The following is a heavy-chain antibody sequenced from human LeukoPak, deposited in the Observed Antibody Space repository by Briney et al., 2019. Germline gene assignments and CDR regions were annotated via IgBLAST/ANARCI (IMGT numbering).Heavy chain of an antibody. CDR1: GGSFSGYY. CDR2: INHSGST. CDR3: ARKRDSSGYYPEYYFDY. J-gene: IGHJ4*02. D-gene: IGHD3-22*01. V-gene: IGHV4-34*01. Sequence: SETLSLTCAVYGGSFSGYYWSWIRQPPGKGLEWIGEINHSGSTYYNPSLKSRVTISVVRSKNQFSLKLSSVTAADTAVYYCARKRDSSGYYPEYYFDYWGQGTLVTVSS.